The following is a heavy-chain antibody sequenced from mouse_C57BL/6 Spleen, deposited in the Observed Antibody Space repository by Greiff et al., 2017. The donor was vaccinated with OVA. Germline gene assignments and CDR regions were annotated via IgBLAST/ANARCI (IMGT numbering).Heavy chain of an antibody. V-gene: IGHV14-2*01. Sequence: VQLKESGAELVKPGASVKLSCTASGFNIKDYYMHWVKQRTEQGLEWIGRIDPEDGEHKYAPKLPGKGTITADTSSSTTYLQLSSLTSEDTAINYCAISPTDYDYPYWYYDVWGTGTTVTVSS. CDR1: GFNIKDYY. CDR2: IDPEDGEH. D-gene: IGHD2-4*01. CDR3: AISPTDYDYPYWYYDV. J-gene: IGHJ1*03.